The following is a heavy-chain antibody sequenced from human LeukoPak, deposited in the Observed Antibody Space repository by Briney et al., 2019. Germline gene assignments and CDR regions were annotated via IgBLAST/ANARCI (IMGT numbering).Heavy chain of an antibody. Sequence: SETLSLTCAVYGGSFSGYYWSWIRQPPGKGLEWIGEINHSGSTNYNPSLKSRVTISVDKSKNQFSLKLSSVAAADPAVYYCRVVVTAIRSEAFDIWGQGTMVTVSS. CDR2: INHSGST. J-gene: IGHJ3*02. CDR3: RVVVTAIRSEAFDI. V-gene: IGHV4-34*03. D-gene: IGHD2-21*02. CDR1: GGSFSGYY.